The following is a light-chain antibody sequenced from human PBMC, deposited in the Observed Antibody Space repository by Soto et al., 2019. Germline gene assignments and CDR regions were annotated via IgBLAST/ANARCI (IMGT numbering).Light chain of an antibody. Sequence: EIVLTQSPATLSLSPGERATLSCRASQSVYTYLAWYQQKPGQAPRLLIYDASKRATGIPARFSGSGSGTDFTLTTSSLEPEDFAVYYCQQRTNWPPTWTFGQGTKVEIK. CDR3: QQRTNWPPTWT. J-gene: IGKJ1*01. CDR2: DAS. CDR1: QSVYTY. V-gene: IGKV3-11*01.